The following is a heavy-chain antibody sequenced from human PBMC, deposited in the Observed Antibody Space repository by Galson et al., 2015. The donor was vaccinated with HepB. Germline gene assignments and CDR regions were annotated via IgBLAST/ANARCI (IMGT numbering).Heavy chain of an antibody. D-gene: IGHD1-26*01. J-gene: IGHJ4*02. V-gene: IGHV3-23*01. CDR3: TKGDGGYYEIDY. CDR2: INDDGRNT. CDR1: GFIIRNYG. Sequence: SLRLSCAASGFIIRNYGMSWVRQAPGKGLEWASTINDDGRNTHYADNVRGRFTISKDTSENTLYLHMNSLRADDTAVYYCTKGDGGYYEIDYWGQGALVSVSS.